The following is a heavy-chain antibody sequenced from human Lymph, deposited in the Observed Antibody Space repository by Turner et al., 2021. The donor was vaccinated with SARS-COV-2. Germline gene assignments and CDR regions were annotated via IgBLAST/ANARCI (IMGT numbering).Heavy chain of an antibody. D-gene: IGHD1-20*01. CDR3: ARDVTGPLGY. CDR1: GGTFSSYA. CDR2: IIPMLDIA. J-gene: IGHJ4*02. V-gene: IGHV1-69*10. Sequence: QVQLVLSGAGVKKPGSSVKVSCKASGGTFSSYAISWVRQAPGQGLEWMGGIIPMLDIANYAQKFQSRVTITADNSTSTAYMELSSLGSEDTAVYYCARDVTGPLGYWGQGTLVTVSS.